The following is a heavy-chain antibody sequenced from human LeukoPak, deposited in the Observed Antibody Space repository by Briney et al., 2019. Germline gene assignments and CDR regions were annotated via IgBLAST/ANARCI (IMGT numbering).Heavy chain of an antibody. CDR2: IDSGGNT. CDR3: ARGPTRYGKLDS. CDR1: GFTVSSNS. Sequence: PGGSLRLSCAASGFTVSSNSMSWVRQAPGMGLGWVSRIDSGGNTYYADSVKGRFTISRDNSKNTLYLQMNSLKAEDTAVYYCARGPTRYGKLDSWGQGTLVTVSS. V-gene: IGHV3-53*01. D-gene: IGHD1-1*01. J-gene: IGHJ4*02.